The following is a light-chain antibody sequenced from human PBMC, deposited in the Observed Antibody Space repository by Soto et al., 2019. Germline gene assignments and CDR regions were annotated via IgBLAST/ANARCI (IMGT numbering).Light chain of an antibody. Sequence: EILLTQSPGTLSLSPGERATLSCRARQSIMYTYLAWYQQKAGQAPRLLIYGASTRATGIPDRFSGSGSGTDFTLTISRLEPEDFAVYYCQQYGSSPPLTCGGGTKVEI. V-gene: IGKV3-20*01. J-gene: IGKJ4*01. CDR2: GAS. CDR3: QQYGSSPPLT. CDR1: QSIMYTY.